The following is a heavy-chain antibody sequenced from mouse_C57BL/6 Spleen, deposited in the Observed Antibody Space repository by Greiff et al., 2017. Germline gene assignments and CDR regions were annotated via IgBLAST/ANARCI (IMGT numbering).Heavy chain of an antibody. CDR2: ISSGSSTI. CDR3: AAMVHFDY. J-gene: IGHJ2*01. V-gene: IGHV5-17*01. Sequence: DVHLVESGGGLVKPGGSLKLSCAASGFTFSDYGMHWVRQAPEKGLEWVAYISSGSSTIYYADTVKGRFTISRDNAKNTLFLQMTSLRSEDTAMYYCAAMVHFDYWGQGTTLTVSS. CDR1: GFTFSDYG. D-gene: IGHD1-1*02.